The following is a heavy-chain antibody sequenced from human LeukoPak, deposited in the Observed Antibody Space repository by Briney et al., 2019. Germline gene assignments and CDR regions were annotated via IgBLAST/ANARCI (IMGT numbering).Heavy chain of an antibody. V-gene: IGHV3-33*06. CDR2: IWYDGSNK. CDR3: AKAQVRGVITMEDY. CDR1: GFTFSSYG. D-gene: IGHD3-10*01. J-gene: IGHJ4*02. Sequence: GGSLRLSCAASGFTFSSYGMHWVRQAPGKGLEGVAVIWYDGSNKYYADSVKGRFTISRDNSKNTLYLQMNSLRAEDTAVYYCAKAQVRGVITMEDYWGQGTLVSVSS.